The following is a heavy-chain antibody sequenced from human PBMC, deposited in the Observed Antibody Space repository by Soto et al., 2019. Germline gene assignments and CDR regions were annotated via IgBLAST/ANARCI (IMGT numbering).Heavy chain of an antibody. CDR2: INPGDSES. CDR1: GYSFTNYW. Sequence: PGESLKISCKGSGYSFTNYWIGWMRQMPGKGLEYMGIINPGDSESRYSPSFKGQVTTSADKSISTAYLQWSSLKASDTAIYYCARLLDAAGTWDDWARGTLVTVSS. D-gene: IGHD6-13*01. J-gene: IGHJ4*02. V-gene: IGHV5-51*01. CDR3: ARLLDAAGTWDD.